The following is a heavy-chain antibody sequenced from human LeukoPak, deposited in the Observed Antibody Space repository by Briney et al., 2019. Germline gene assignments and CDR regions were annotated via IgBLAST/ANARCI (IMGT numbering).Heavy chain of an antibody. Sequence: GASVKVSCKASGYTFTGYYMHWVRQAPGQGLEWMGWINPNSGGTNYAQKFQGRVTMTRDTSISTAYMELSRLRSDDTAVYYCARAPFGDIMVYAIHSGFDIWGQGTMVTVSS. J-gene: IGHJ3*02. CDR3: ARAPFGDIMVYAIHSGFDI. V-gene: IGHV1-2*02. CDR1: GYTFTGYY. D-gene: IGHD2-8*01. CDR2: INPNSGGT.